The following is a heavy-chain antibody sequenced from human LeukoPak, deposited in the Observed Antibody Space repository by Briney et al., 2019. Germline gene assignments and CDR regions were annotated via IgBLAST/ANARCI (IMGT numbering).Heavy chain of an antibody. J-gene: IGHJ4*02. CDR3: ARWINCRGGSCSYYFDY. CDR2: INHSVST. CDR1: GGSFSGYY. D-gene: IGHD2-15*01. Sequence: SETLSLTCAVYGGSFSGYYWSWIRQPPGEGLEWIGEINHSVSTNYNPSLKSRVTISVETSKNQFSLKLSSVTAADTAVYYCARWINCRGGSCSYYFDYWGQGTLVTVSS. V-gene: IGHV4-34*01.